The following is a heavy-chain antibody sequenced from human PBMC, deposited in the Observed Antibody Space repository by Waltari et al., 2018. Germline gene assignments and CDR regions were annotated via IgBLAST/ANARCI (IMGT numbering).Heavy chain of an antibody. Sequence: QVQLVQSGAEVKKPGASVKVSCKASGYTFTSYGISWVRQAPGQGLEWMGWISAYNGNTNYAQKLQGRVTMTTDTSTSTAYMELRSLRSDDTAVYYCARYPMITFGGVIVYNWFDPWGQGTLVTVSS. CDR1: GYTFTSYG. CDR3: ARYPMITFGGVIVYNWFDP. D-gene: IGHD3-16*02. CDR2: ISAYNGNT. J-gene: IGHJ5*02. V-gene: IGHV1-18*01.